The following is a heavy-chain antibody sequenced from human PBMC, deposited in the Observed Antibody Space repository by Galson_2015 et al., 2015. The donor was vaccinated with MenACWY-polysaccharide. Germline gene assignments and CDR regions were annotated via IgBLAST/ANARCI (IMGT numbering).Heavy chain of an antibody. D-gene: IGHD1-1*01. Sequence: SETLSLTCTVSHDSITSSYWSWIRQSADKGLEYLGRIHATGSTAYNPSFRSRVAMSVDLPRNQLSLRLVSVTASDTAIYYCARLSLDNWYFDLWGRGTLVIVSS. J-gene: IGHJ2*01. CDR1: HDSITSSY. CDR3: ARLSLDNWYFDL. CDR2: IHATGST. V-gene: IGHV4-4*07.